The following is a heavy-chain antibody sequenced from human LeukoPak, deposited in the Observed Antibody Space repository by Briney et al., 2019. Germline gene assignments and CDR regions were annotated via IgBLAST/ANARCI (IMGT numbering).Heavy chain of an antibody. D-gene: IGHD6-19*01. J-gene: IGHJ3*02. Sequence: GGSLRLSCAASGFTFSSYGMHWVRQAPGKGLEWVAVIWYDGSNKYYADSVKGRFTVSRDNSKNTLYLQMNSLRAEDTAVYYCARSYSSGWPNDAFDIWGQGTMVTVSS. CDR2: IWYDGSNK. CDR1: GFTFSSYG. V-gene: IGHV3-33*01. CDR3: ARSYSSGWPNDAFDI.